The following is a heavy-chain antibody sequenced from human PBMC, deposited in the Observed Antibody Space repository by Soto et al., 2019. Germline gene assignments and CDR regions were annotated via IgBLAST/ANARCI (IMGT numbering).Heavy chain of an antibody. CDR1: GFTLSSNG. CDR3: AKDLREYGGFDDAFDL. CDR2: ISYDGREK. D-gene: IGHD3-16*01. Sequence: QMQLVESGGGVVQPGRSLRLSCAASGFTLSSNGMHWVRQAPGKGLEWVAVISYDGREKFYAASVKGQFTISRDISKNTLYLEMNSLTVEDTAMYYCAKDLREYGGFDDAFDLWGQGTMVTVSS. V-gene: IGHV3-30*18. J-gene: IGHJ3*01.